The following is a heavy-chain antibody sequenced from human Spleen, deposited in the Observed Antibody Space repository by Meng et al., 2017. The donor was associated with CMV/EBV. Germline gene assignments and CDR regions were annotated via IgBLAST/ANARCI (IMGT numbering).Heavy chain of an antibody. D-gene: IGHD2-2*01. CDR3: AKDIRPRWIVVGQSVFDP. CDR1: GFTFSSYA. CDR2: ISWNRGSI. J-gene: IGHJ5*02. V-gene: IGHV3-9*01. Sequence: GGSLRLSCVASGFTFSSYAVSWVRQAPGKGLEWVSGISWNRGSIGYADSVKGRFTISRDNAKNSLYLQINSLRAEDTALYYCAKDIRPRWIVVGQSVFDPWGQGTLVTVSS.